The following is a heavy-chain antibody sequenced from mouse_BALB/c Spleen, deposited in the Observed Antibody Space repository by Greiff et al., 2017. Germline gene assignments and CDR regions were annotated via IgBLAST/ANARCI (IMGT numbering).Heavy chain of an antibody. Sequence: EVELVESGGGLVKPGGSLKLSCAASGFTFSDYYMYWVRQTPEKRLEWVATISDGGSYTYYPDSVKGRFTISRDNAKNNLYLQMSSLKSEDTAMYYCARAYYGNLYYAMDYWGQGTSVTVSS. CDR1: GFTFSDYY. D-gene: IGHD2-10*01. CDR2: ISDGGSYT. J-gene: IGHJ4*01. CDR3: ARAYYGNLYYAMDY. V-gene: IGHV5-4*02.